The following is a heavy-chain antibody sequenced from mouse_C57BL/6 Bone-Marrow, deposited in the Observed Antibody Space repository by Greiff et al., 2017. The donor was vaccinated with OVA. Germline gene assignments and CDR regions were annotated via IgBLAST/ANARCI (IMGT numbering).Heavy chain of an antibody. V-gene: IGHV1-81*01. CDR2: IYPRSGNT. Sequence: QVQLQQSGAELARPGASVKLSCKASGYTFTSYGISWVKQRTGQGLEWIGEIYPRSGNTYYNEKFKGKATLTADKSSSTAYMELRSLTSEDSAVYFCARWENYYGSRSWYFDVWGTGTTVTVSS. J-gene: IGHJ1*03. D-gene: IGHD1-1*01. CDR3: ARWENYYGSRSWYFDV. CDR1: GYTFTSYG.